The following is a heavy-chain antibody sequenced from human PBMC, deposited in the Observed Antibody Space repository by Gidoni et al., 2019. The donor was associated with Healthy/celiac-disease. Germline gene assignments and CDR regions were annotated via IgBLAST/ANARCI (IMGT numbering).Heavy chain of an antibody. J-gene: IGHJ6*02. D-gene: IGHD3-10*01. V-gene: IGHV3-7*01. CDR3: ARDFMTMVQVGYYYYGMDV. CDR1: GFTFSSYC. CDR2: IKQDGSEK. Sequence: EVQLVESGGGLVQPGGSLRLSCAASGFTFSSYCMSWVRQAPGKGLEWVANIKQDGSEKYYVDSVKGRFTISRDNAKNSLYLQMNSLRAEDTAVYYCARDFMTMVQVGYYYYGMDVWGQGTTVTVSS.